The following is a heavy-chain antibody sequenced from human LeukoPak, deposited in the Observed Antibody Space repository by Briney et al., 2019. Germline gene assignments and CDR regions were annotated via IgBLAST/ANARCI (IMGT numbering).Heavy chain of an antibody. J-gene: IGHJ4*02. CDR3: ARGGATVVTRPYDY. CDR1: GGTFSSYA. CDR2: IIPIFGTA. V-gene: IGHV1-69*13. Sequence: SVKVSCTASGGTFSSYAISWVRQAPGQGLEWMGGIIPIFGTANYAQKFQGRVTITADESTSTAYMELSSLRSEDTAVYYCARGGATVVTRPYDYWGQGTLVTVSS. D-gene: IGHD4-23*01.